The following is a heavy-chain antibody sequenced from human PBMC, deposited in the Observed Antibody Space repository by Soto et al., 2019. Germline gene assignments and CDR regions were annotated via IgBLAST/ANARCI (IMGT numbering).Heavy chain of an antibody. Sequence: SETMSRTCTRSGGSMNSHDSYWSWIRQPPGKGLEWIGYIHNSGSTYYNPSLKSRLTISSDMSKNQFSLRLNSVTAADTALYFCARREVLGPFPIWGHGTKVT. CDR2: IHNSGST. V-gene: IGHV4-30-4*01. CDR1: GGSMNSHDSY. J-gene: IGHJ3*02. CDR3: ARREVLGPFPI.